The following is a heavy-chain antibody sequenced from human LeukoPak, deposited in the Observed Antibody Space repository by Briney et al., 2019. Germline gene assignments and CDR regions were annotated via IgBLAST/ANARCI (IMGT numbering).Heavy chain of an antibody. CDR2: ISAYNGNT. D-gene: IGHD3-3*01. V-gene: IGHV1-18*01. J-gene: IGHJ4*02. CDR3: ARDPHTNYDFWSGYSPYYFDY. CDR1: GYTFTSYG. Sequence: ASVKVSCKASGYTFTSYGISWVRQAPGQGLEWMGWISAYNGNTNYAQKFQGRVTMTRDTSTSTVYMELSSLRSEDTAVYYCARDPHTNYDFWSGYSPYYFDYWGQGTLVTVSS.